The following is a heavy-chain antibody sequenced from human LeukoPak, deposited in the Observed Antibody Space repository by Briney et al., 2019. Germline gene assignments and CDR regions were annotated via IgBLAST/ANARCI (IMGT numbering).Heavy chain of an antibody. Sequence: GGSLRLSCAASGFTFSSYGMHWVRQAPGKGLEWVAVISYDGSNKYYADSVKGRFTISRDNAKNSLYLQMNSLRAEDTAVYYCARDRERGDYWGQGTLVTVSS. CDR1: GFTFSSYG. J-gene: IGHJ4*02. CDR3: ARDRERGDY. V-gene: IGHV3-30*03. D-gene: IGHD3-10*01. CDR2: ISYDGSNK.